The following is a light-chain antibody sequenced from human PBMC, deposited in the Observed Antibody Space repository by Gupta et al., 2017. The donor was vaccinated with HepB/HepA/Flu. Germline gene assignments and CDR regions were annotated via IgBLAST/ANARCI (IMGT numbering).Light chain of an antibody. CDR2: SAS. CDR3: QQYGSSPAT. Sequence: EIGLMQSPGTLSLSPGDRATLSCRASAPINTSMACYQQRPGRAPCLLIHSASSRGTGVPDRFSGSGSGTDFTLSSSSLEPEDFAVYFCQQYGSSPATFGQGTQVELK. V-gene: IGKV3-20*01. CDR1: APINTS. J-gene: IGKJ1*01.